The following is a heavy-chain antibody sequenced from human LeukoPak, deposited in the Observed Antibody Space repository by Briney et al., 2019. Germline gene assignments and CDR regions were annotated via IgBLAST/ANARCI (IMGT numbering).Heavy chain of an antibody. CDR3: AIEAAAGNYFDY. CDR1: GGSISSNKW. J-gene: IGHJ4*02. V-gene: IGHV4-4*02. CDR2: IYHNGST. Sequence: PSGTLSLTCAVSGGSISSNKWWSWVRQSPGKGLQWIGEIYHNGSTNYNPSLKSRVTISVDTSKNQFSLKLSSVTAADTAVYYCAIEAAAGNYFDYWGQGTLVTVSS. D-gene: IGHD6-13*01.